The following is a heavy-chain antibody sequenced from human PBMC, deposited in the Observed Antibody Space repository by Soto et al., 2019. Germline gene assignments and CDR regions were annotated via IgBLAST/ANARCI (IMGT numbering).Heavy chain of an antibody. J-gene: IGHJ5*02. V-gene: IGHV4-31*03. CDR1: GGSISSGDYY. CDR2: IYYSGST. D-gene: IGHD3-3*01. CDR3: ARWWSGSRQGFDP. Sequence: QVQLQESGPGLVKPSQILSLTCTVSGGSISSGDYYWSWIRQHPGKGLEWIGYIYYSGSTYYNPSIKSRVTISVDTSKNQFSLKLSSVTAADTAVYYCARWWSGSRQGFDPWGQGTLVTVSS.